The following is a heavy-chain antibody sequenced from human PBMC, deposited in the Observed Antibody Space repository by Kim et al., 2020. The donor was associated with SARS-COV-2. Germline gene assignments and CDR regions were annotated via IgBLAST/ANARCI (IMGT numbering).Heavy chain of an antibody. V-gene: IGHV1-24*01. CDR3: AMSRRDGYSIWAFDI. CDR1: GYTLTELS. D-gene: IGHD2-15*01. Sequence: ASVKVSCKVSGYTLTELSMHWVRQAPGKGLEWMGGFDPEDGETIYAQKFQGRVTMTEDTSTDTAYMELSSLRSEDTAVYYCAMSRRDGYSIWAFDIWGQGTMVTVSS. J-gene: IGHJ3*02. CDR2: FDPEDGET.